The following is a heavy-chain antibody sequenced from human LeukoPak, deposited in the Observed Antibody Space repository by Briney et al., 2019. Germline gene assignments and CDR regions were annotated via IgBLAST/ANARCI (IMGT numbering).Heavy chain of an antibody. Sequence: QPGGSLRLSCAASGFTFSGYWMHWVRQAPGKGLAWVSVIRSDGSITTYADSVKGRFNISRDTAKNTLYLQMNSLRAEDTAVYYCARDGRSGNFDKWGQGTLVSVSS. CDR2: IRSDGSIT. V-gene: IGHV3-74*01. J-gene: IGHJ4*02. D-gene: IGHD1-26*01. CDR3: ARDGRSGNFDK. CDR1: GFTFSGYW.